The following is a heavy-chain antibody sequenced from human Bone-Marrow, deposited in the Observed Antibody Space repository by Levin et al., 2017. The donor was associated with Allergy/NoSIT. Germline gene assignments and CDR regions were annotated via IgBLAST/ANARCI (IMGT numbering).Heavy chain of an antibody. D-gene: IGHD3-9*01. CDR2: IVGSGDST. CDR3: AKDKYDTIGDAFDI. V-gene: IGHV3-23*01. J-gene: IGHJ3*02. Sequence: GGSLRLSCAASGFTFNTYVMTWVRQSPVRGLEWVSTIVGSGDSTYYADSVKGRFTISRDNSKNILYLQMNSLRVEDTAVYFCAKDKYDTIGDAFDIWGQGTMVTVSS. CDR1: GFTFNTYV.